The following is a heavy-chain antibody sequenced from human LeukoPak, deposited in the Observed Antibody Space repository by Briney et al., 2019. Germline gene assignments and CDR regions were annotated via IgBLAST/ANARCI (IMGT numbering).Heavy chain of an antibody. Sequence: PSETLSLTCAVYGGSFSGYYWSWIRQPPEMGLEWIGQIYHSGSTKYNGSLKSRVTISVDTSKNQFSLKLSSVTAADTAVYYCARVRFLGWLTSNYMDVWGKGTTVTVSS. CDR3: ARVRFLGWLTSNYMDV. D-gene: IGHD3-3*01. V-gene: IGHV4-34*01. CDR1: GGSFSGYY. J-gene: IGHJ6*03. CDR2: IYHSGST.